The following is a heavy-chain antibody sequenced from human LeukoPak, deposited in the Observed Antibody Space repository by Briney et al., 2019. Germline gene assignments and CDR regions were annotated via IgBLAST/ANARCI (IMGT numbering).Heavy chain of an antibody. V-gene: IGHV3-23*01. CDR2: ISGSGGST. Sequence: GGSLRLSCAASGFTFSSYAMSWVRQAPGKGLEWVSAISGSGGSTYYADSVKGRFTISRDNSKNTLYLQMNSLRAEDTAVYYCAKDLLTYTAMATGYYYYGMDVWGQGTTVTVSS. J-gene: IGHJ6*02. CDR1: GFTFSSYA. D-gene: IGHD5-18*01. CDR3: AKDLLTYTAMATGYYYYGMDV.